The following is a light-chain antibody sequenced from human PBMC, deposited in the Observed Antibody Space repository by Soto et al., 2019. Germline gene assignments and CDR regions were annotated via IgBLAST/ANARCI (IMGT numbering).Light chain of an antibody. CDR3: CSYAGSSTPRV. CDR2: EGS. V-gene: IGLV2-23*01. Sequence: QSALTQPASVSGSPGQSITISCTGTSSDVGSYNLVSWYQQHPGTAPKLMIYEGSKRPSGVSNRFSGSKSGNTASLTISGLQAEDEADYYCCSYAGSSTPRVFGTGTKLTVL. CDR1: SSDVGSYNL. J-gene: IGLJ1*01.